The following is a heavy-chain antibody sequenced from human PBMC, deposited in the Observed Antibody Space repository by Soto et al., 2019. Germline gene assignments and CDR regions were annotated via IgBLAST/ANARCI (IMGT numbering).Heavy chain of an antibody. V-gene: IGHV1-8*01. Sequence: QVQLVQPGAEVRKPGASVKVSCKASGDIFTNFDFNXXRQATGQGLEWIGWMRANSGDTGXDQKFQGRVRMTRDTXXXXXXXXXXXXXXXXXXXXXXXRYIYGQGFQAWGQGTLVFVSS. CDR1: GDIFTNFD. CDR3: XRYIYGQGFQA. J-gene: IGHJ5*02. CDR2: MRANSGDT. D-gene: IGHD5-18*01.